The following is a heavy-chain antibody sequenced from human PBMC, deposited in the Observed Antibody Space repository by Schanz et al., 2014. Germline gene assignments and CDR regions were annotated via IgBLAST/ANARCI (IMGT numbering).Heavy chain of an antibody. Sequence: EVQLVESGGGLIQPGGSLRLSCAASGFTFSDYSMNWVRQAPGKGLEWISYITYNGGTIYYADSVKGRFTISGDSSKYTVYIQMNSLRAEDTAVYYCVRDSFFAFDYWGQGTLVTVSS. CDR3: VRDSFFAFDY. CDR2: ITYNGGTI. D-gene: IGHD3-3*01. CDR1: GFTFSDYS. J-gene: IGHJ4*02. V-gene: IGHV3-48*01.